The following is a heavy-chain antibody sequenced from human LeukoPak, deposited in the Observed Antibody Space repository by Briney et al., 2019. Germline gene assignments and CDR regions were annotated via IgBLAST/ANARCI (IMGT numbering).Heavy chain of an antibody. CDR1: GYTFTGYY. CDR3: ARDRVVVPAAKRGWFDP. V-gene: IGHV1-2*02. CDR2: INPNSGGT. D-gene: IGHD2-2*01. Sequence: GASVKVSCKASGYTFTGYYMHWVLQAPGQGLEWMGWINPNSGGTNYAQKFQGRVTMTRDTSISTAYMELSRLRSDDTAVYYCARDRVVVPAAKRGWFDPWGQGTLVTVSS. J-gene: IGHJ5*02.